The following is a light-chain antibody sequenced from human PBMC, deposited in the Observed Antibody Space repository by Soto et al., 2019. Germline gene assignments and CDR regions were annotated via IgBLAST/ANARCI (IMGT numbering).Light chain of an antibody. CDR1: SSNIGSNT. V-gene: IGLV1-44*01. Sequence: QSVLTQPPSVSGTPGQRVTISCSGSSSNIGSNTVNWYQQLPGMAPKLLIYSNDQRPSGVPDRFSYSKSGTSDSLAISGLQSEDEADYYCAVWDDSLNGPVFGGGTKLTVL. CDR2: SND. CDR3: AVWDDSLNGPV. J-gene: IGLJ3*02.